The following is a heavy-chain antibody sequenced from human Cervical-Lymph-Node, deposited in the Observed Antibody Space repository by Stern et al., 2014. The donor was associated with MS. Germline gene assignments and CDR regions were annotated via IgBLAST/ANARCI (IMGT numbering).Heavy chain of an antibody. J-gene: IGHJ4*02. D-gene: IGHD4-23*01. CDR3: ARSPPRTTVDPFPFDY. CDR1: GGSISSYY. V-gene: IGHV4-59*01. CDR2: IYYSGST. Sequence: QLQLQESGPGLVKPSETLSLTCTVSGGSISSYYWSWIRQPPGKGLEWIGYIYYSGSTNYNPSLKSRVTISVDTSKNQFSLKLSSVTAADTAVYYCARSPPRTTVDPFPFDYWGQGTLVTVSS.